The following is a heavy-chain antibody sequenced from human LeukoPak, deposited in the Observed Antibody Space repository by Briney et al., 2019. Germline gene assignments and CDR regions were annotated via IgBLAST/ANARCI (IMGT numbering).Heavy chain of an antibody. J-gene: IGHJ3*02. CDR3: AKDAFYGSGDGGAFDI. Sequence: PGGSLRLSCAASGFTFSSYAMSWVRQAPGKGLERVSAISGSGGSTYYADSVKGRFTISRDNSKNTLYLQMNSLRAEDTAVYYCAKDAFYGSGDGGAFDIWGQGTMVTVSS. CDR1: GFTFSSYA. V-gene: IGHV3-23*01. D-gene: IGHD3-10*01. CDR2: ISGSGGST.